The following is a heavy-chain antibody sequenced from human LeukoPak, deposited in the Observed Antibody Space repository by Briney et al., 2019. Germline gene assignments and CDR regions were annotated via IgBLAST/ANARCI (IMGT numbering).Heavy chain of an antibody. Sequence: SETLSLTCTVSGGSISSYYWSWIRQPPGKGLEWIGYIYTSGSTNYNPSLKSRVTISVDTSKNQFSLKLSSVTAADTAVYYCARQEGSGSLDYWGQGTLVTVSS. V-gene: IGHV4-4*09. CDR1: GGSISSYY. CDR3: ARQEGSGSLDY. J-gene: IGHJ4*02. CDR2: IYTSGST. D-gene: IGHD1-26*01.